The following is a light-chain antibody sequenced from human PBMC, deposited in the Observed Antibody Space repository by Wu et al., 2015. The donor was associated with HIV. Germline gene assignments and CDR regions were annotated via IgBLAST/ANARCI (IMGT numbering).Light chain of an antibody. Sequence: EIVLTQSPGTLSLSPGERATLSCRASQSVSSSYLVWYQQKPGQAPRLLIYGASSRATGIPDRFSGSGSGTDFTLTISNMHSEDFAVYYCHQYNNWPPGTFGQGTKLEIK. CDR1: QSVSSSY. J-gene: IGKJ2*02. CDR2: GAS. CDR3: HQYNNWPPGT. V-gene: IGKV3-20*01.